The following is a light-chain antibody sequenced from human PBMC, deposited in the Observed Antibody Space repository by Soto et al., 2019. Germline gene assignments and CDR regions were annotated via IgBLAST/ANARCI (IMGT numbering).Light chain of an antibody. CDR1: QDISRY. V-gene: IGKV1-9*01. J-gene: IGKJ3*01. CDR2: AAS. CDR3: QQLNTYPPWT. Sequence: IQLTQSPSSLSASVGDRVTFTCRASQDISRYLAWYQQKAGQAPKLLIYAASTLQNGVPSRFSGGGSGTDFPLTISSLQPEDFATYYCQQLNTYPPWTFGPGTKVDIK.